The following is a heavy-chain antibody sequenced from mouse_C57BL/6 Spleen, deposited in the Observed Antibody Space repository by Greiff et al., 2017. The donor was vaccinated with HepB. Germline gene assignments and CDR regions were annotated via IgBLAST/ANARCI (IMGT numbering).Heavy chain of an antibody. CDR3: TRDYYAPFAY. J-gene: IGHJ3*01. CDR2: ISSGGDYI. CDR1: GFTFSSYA. V-gene: IGHV5-9-1*02. D-gene: IGHD1-1*01. Sequence: EVKLVESGEGLVKPGGSLKLSCAASGFTFSSYAMSWVRQTPEKRLEWVAYISSGGDYIYYADTVKGRFTISRDNARNTLYLQMSSLKSEDTAMYYCTRDYYAPFAYWGQGTLVTVSA.